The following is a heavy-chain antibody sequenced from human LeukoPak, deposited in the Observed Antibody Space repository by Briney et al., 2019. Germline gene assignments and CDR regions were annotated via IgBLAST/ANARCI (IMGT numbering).Heavy chain of an antibody. Sequence: SETLSLTCTVSGGSISSYYWSWIRQPPGKGLEWIGYIYYSGSTNYNPSLKSRVTISVDTSKNQFSLKLSSVTAADTAVYYCARDLGGGSYFGEYAFDIWGQGTMVTVSS. J-gene: IGHJ3*02. V-gene: IGHV4-59*01. CDR2: IYYSGST. D-gene: IGHD1-26*01. CDR1: GGSISSYY. CDR3: ARDLGGGSYFGEYAFDI.